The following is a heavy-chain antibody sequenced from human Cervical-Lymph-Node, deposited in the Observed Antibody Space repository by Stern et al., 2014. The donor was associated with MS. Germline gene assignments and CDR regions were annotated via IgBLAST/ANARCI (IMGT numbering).Heavy chain of an antibody. J-gene: IGHJ6*02. Sequence: QVQLVQSGGGVVQPGRSLRLSCAASGFTFSSYGMHWVRQAPGKGLEWVAVIWYDGSNKYYADSVKGRFTISRDNSKNTLYLQMNSLRAEDTAVYYCARDQHRLGYYYYGMDVWGQGTTVTVSS. V-gene: IGHV3-33*01. CDR1: GFTFSSYG. CDR2: IWYDGSNK. CDR3: ARDQHRLGYYYYGMDV.